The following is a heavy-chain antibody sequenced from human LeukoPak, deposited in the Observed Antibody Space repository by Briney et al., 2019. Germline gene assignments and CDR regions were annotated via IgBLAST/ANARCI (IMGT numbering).Heavy chain of an antibody. V-gene: IGHV1-2*06. CDR1: GYTFTGYY. CDR2: INPNSGGT. CDR3: ARVLIAVAGDY. Sequence: ASVKVSCKASGYTFTGYYMHWVRQAPGQGLEWMGRINPNSGGTNYAQKFQGRVTMTRDTSISTAYMELSRLRSDDTAVYHCARVLIAVAGDYWGQGTLVTVSS. J-gene: IGHJ4*02. D-gene: IGHD6-19*01.